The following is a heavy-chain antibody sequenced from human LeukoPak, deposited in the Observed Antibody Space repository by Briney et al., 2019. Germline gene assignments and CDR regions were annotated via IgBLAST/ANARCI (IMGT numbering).Heavy chain of an antibody. CDR1: GFTFTSYV. Sequence: GGSLRLSCVASGFTFTSYVMGWVRQAPGKGLEWVSAESNSGDNTYYADSVKGRFTISRDNSKSTLYLQLNSLRAEDTAVYYCAKRGDNGEFDYWGQGTLVTVSS. CDR3: AKRGDNGEFDY. V-gene: IGHV3-23*01. D-gene: IGHD2-8*01. CDR2: ESNSGDNT. J-gene: IGHJ4*02.